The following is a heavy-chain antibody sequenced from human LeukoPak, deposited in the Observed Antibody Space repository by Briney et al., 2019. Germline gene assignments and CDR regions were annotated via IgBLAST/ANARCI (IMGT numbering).Heavy chain of an antibody. D-gene: IGHD6-13*01. CDR3: AKRNADSSSWSPNGAFDI. Sequence: SETLSLTCAASGGSISSSNWWSWVRQPPGKGLEWIGEIYHSGSTNYNSSLKSRVTISTDKSKNQFSLKLSSVIAADTAVYYCAKRNADSSSWSPNGAFDIWGQGTMVTVSS. V-gene: IGHV4-4*02. J-gene: IGHJ3*02. CDR1: GGSISSSNW. CDR2: IYHSGST.